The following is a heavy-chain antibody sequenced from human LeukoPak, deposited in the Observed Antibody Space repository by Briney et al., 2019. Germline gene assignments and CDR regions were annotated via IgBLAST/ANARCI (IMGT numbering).Heavy chain of an antibody. J-gene: IGHJ4*02. CDR2: VYSSGST. CDR3: ARGPGKGSSWFQYYFDY. V-gene: IGHV4-61*02. Sequence: PSETLSLTCSVSGGSISSANSYWSWIRQPAGKGLEWIGRVYSSGSTNYNPSLKSRVTISVDTSKNHFSLRLSSVTAADTAVYYCARGPGKGSSWFQYYFDYWGQGTLVTVSS. CDR1: GGSISSANSY. D-gene: IGHD6-13*01.